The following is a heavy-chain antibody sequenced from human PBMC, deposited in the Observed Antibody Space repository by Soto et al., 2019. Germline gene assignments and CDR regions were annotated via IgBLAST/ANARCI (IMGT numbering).Heavy chain of an antibody. V-gene: IGHV1-69*06. CDR1: GGTFSSYA. CDR3: ARDSSSWSRQSHYYYGMDV. D-gene: IGHD6-13*01. CDR2: IIPIFGTA. J-gene: IGHJ6*02. Sequence: SVKVSCKASGGTFSSYAISWVRQAPGQGLEWMGGIIPIFGTANYAQKFQGRVTITADKSASTAYMELSSLRSEDTAVYYCARDSSSWSRQSHYYYGMDVWGQGTTVTVSS.